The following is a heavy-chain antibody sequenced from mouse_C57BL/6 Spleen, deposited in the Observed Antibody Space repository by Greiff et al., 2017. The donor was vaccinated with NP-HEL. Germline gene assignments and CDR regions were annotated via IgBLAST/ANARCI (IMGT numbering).Heavy chain of an antibody. CDR2: IYPGSGNT. J-gene: IGHJ2*01. CDR3: ARSYYGSSYEYYFDY. Sequence: QVQLKESGAELVRPGASVKLSCKASGYTFTDYYINWVKQRPGQGLEWIARIYPGSGNTYYNEKFKGKATLTAEKSSSTAYMQLSSLTSEDSAVYFCARSYYGSSYEYYFDYWGQGTTLTVSS. CDR1: GYTFTDYY. V-gene: IGHV1-76*01. D-gene: IGHD1-1*01.